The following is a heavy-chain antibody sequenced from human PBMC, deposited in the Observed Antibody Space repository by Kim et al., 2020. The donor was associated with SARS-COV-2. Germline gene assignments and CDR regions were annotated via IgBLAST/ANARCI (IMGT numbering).Heavy chain of an antibody. CDR2: IIPIFGTA. J-gene: IGHJ6*02. V-gene: IGHV1-69*13. D-gene: IGHD2-2*01. Sequence: SVKVSCKASGGTFSSYAISWVRQAPGQGLEWMGGIIPIFGTANYAQKFQGRVTITADESTSTAYMELSSLRSEDTAVYYCARVGVPAANQFDYYYGMDVWGQGTTVTVSS. CDR3: ARVGVPAANQFDYYYGMDV. CDR1: GGTFSSYA.